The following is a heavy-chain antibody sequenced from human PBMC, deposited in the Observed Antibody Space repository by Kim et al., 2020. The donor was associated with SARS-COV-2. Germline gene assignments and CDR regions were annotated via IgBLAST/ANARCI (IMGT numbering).Heavy chain of an antibody. J-gene: IGHJ2*01. Sequence: GRETCYVDSVKCRFTISRDNAKKSLFLQMNSLRAEDTAIYYCARENWSFDVWGRGTLVTVSS. V-gene: IGHV3-7*03. CDR3: ARENWSFDV. CDR2: GRET.